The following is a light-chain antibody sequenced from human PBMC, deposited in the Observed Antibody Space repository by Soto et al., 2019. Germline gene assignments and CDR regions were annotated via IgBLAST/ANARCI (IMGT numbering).Light chain of an antibody. CDR1: QSVGRNY. CDR2: GAS. V-gene: IGKV3-20*01. J-gene: IGKJ4*01. Sequence: IVLTQSPDTLSVSPGERANLSCRASQSVGRNYLAWYQQKPGQAPRLLIHGASTRATGVPDRFSGSASGTDFTLTISRLEPEDFAVYYCQQYASSPLTFGGGTKVETK. CDR3: QQYASSPLT.